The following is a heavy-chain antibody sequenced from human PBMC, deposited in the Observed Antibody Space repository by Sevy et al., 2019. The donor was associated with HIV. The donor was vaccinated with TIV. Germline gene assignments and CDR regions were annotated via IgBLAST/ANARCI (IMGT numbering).Heavy chain of an antibody. CDR3: ATDIVVGRDY. D-gene: IGHD2-2*01. CDR1: GYTLTELS. Sequence: ASVKVSCKVFGYTLTELSMHWVRQAPGKGLEWMGGFHEDSETMFAQKFQGRLTMTEDTSTDTGYMELSSLRSEDTAVYYCATDIVVGRDYWGQGTLVTVSS. CDR2: FHEDSET. V-gene: IGHV1-24*01. J-gene: IGHJ4*02.